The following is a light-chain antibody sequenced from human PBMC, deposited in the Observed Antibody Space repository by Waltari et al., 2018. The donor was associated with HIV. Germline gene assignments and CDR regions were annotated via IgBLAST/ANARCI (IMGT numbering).Light chain of an antibody. CDR1: TGTVSKNHY. J-gene: IGLJ3*02. CDR2: DTE. V-gene: IGLV7-46*01. CDR3: LLSYSGVRV. Sequence: QVVVTQEPSLSVSPGGTVTVTCASVTGTVSKNHYTHWIQLNPGQAPRTLIYDTEKRHPWTPVRFAGSLIVGRAALMLAGALPDDEADYYCLLSYSGVRVFGGGTKLTV.